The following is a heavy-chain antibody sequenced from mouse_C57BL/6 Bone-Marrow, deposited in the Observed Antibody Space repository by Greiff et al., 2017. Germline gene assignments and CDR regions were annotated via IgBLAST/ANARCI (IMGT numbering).Heavy chain of an antibody. D-gene: IGHD1-1*01. V-gene: IGHV1-53*01. CDR3: ARDYYGPLY. CDR2: INPSNGGT. Sequence: VQLQQPGTELVKPGASGYTFTSYWMHWVKQRPGQGLEWIGNINPSNGGTNYNEKFKSKATLTVDKSSSTAYMQLSSLTSEDSAVYYCARDYYGPLYWGQGTSVTGSS. CDR1: GYTFTSYW. J-gene: IGHJ4*01.